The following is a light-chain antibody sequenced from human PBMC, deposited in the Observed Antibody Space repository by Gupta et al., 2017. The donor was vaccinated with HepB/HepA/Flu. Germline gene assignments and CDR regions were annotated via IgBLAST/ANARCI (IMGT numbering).Light chain of an antibody. Sequence: EIVLTQSPGTLSLSPGERATLSCRASQDFGGILLAWYHQKPGRAPRLLINGAASRAAGIPDRFSGSGSGTDFTLTINRLEPEDFGVYYCRQDGTSPLTFGGGTKVEIK. V-gene: IGKV3-20*01. CDR2: GAA. J-gene: IGKJ4*01. CDR1: QDFGGIL. CDR3: RQDGTSPLT.